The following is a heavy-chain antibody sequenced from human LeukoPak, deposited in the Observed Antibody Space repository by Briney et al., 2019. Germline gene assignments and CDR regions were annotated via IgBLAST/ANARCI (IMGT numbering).Heavy chain of an antibody. D-gene: IGHD2-21*01. CDR1: GYTFTSYA. Sequence: ASVKVSCKASGYTFTSYAMNWVRQAPGQGLEWMGWINTNTGNPTYAQGFTGRFVFSLDTSVSTAYLQISSLKAEDTAVYYCARGLIRPRGNWFDPWGQGTLVTVSS. CDR3: ARGLIRPRGNWFDP. V-gene: IGHV7-4-1*02. J-gene: IGHJ5*02. CDR2: INTNTGNP.